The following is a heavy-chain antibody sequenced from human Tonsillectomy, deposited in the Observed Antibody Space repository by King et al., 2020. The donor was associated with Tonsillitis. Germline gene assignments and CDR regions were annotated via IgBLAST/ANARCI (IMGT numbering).Heavy chain of an antibody. Sequence: VQLVQSGAEVKKPGVSVKVSCKASGYSFTDYSVHWVRQAPGQGLEWMGWIKPDSGGTNYAHKFDGRVTMTRDTSINTAYMELTGLRSDDTAVYYCAGETGGWRSFDYWGQGALVTVSS. D-gene: IGHD6-19*01. CDR2: IKPDSGGT. CDR3: AGETGGWRSFDY. J-gene: IGHJ4*02. V-gene: IGHV1-2*07. CDR1: GYSFTDYS.